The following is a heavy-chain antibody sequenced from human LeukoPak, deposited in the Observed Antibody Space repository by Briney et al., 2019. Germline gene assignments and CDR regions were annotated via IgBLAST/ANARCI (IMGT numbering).Heavy chain of an antibody. CDR1: GGSISSSSYY. D-gene: IGHD2-2*02. CDR3: ARRRRGTYTGGYFDY. J-gene: IGHJ4*02. V-gene: IGHV4-39*07. Sequence: PSETLSLTCTVSGGSISSSSYYWGWTRQPPGKGLEWIGSIYYSGSTYYNPSLKSRVTISVDTSKNQFSLKLSSVTAADTAVYYCARRRRGTYTGGYFDYWGQGTLVTVSS. CDR2: IYYSGST.